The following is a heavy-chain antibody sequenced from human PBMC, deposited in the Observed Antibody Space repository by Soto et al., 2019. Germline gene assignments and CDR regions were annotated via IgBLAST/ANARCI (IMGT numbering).Heavy chain of an antibody. Sequence: GVFLKVSGQVSAYSFTSYWIGWVRQLPGKGLEWMGIIYPGDSDTRYSPSFQGQVTISADKSISTAYLQWSSLKASDTAMYYCARLSDSYYYYGMDVCGQGTTVTVSS. V-gene: IGHV5-51*01. J-gene: IGHJ6*02. CDR2: IYPGDSDT. CDR1: AYSFTSYW. CDR3: ARLSDSYYYYGMDV. D-gene: IGHD3-22*01.